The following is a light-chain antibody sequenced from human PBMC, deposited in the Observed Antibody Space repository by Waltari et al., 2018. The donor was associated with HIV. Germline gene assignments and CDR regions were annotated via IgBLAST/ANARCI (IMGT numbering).Light chain of an antibody. V-gene: IGKV1-39*01. Sequence: DIQMTQSPSSLSASVGDRVTITCRASQNIRGYLNWYQHKPGKAPKFLIQAASTLQSGVPSRFSGSGSETDFTLTISSLQPEDFASYYCQQTYITPLTFGGGTKVEIE. CDR1: QNIRGY. J-gene: IGKJ4*01. CDR2: AAS. CDR3: QQTYITPLT.